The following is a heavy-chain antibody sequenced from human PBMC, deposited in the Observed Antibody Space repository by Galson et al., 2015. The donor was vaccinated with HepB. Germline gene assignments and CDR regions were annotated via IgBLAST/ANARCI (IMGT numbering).Heavy chain of an antibody. Sequence: VKVSCKVSGYTFTDYYMHWVQQAPGKGLEWMGLVDPEDGETIYAEKFQGRVTITADTSTDTAYMELSSLRSEDTAVYYCATLAARDAFDIWGQGTMVTVSS. CDR1: GYTFTDYY. CDR3: ATLAARDAFDI. D-gene: IGHD6-13*01. J-gene: IGHJ3*02. V-gene: IGHV1-69-2*01. CDR2: VDPEDGET.